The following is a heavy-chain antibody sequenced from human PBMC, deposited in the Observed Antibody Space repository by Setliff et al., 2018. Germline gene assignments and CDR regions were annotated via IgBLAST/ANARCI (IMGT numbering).Heavy chain of an antibody. D-gene: IGHD3-3*01. Sequence: SETLSLTCAVYGGSLSGFHWTWIRQPPRKGLEWIGEINHSGSINYNPSLRSRVSISLDTSKSQFFLKLNSVTAADTAVYYCARMSGFLYMDVWGKGTPVTVSS. CDR1: GGSLSGFH. CDR3: ARMSGFLYMDV. CDR2: INHSGSI. V-gene: IGHV4-34*01. J-gene: IGHJ6*03.